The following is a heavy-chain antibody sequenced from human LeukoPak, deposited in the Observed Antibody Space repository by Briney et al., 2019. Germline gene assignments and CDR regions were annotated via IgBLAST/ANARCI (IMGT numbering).Heavy chain of an antibody. CDR1: GFTLSSYS. J-gene: IGHJ4*02. D-gene: IGHD4-23*01. V-gene: IGHV3-21*01. Sequence: PGGSLRLSCAASGFTLSSYSMNWVRQAPGKGLEWVSSISSSSSYIYYADSVKGRFTISRDNAKNSLYLQMNSLRAEDTAVYYCARSYGGNSPYFDYWGQGTLVTVSS. CDR3: ARSYGGNSPYFDY. CDR2: ISSSSSYI.